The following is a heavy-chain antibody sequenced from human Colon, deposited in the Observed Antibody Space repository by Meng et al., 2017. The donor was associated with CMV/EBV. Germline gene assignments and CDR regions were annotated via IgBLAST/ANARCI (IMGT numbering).Heavy chain of an antibody. J-gene: IGHJ4*02. CDR2: ISSSGSTI. V-gene: IGHV3-11*01. Sequence: GESLKISCAASGFTFSDYYMSWIRQAPGKGLEWVSYISSSGSTIYYADSVKGRFTISRDNAKNSLYLQMNSLRAEDTAVYYCAKDRGEYFDYWGQGTLVTVSS. D-gene: IGHD3-10*01. CDR1: GFTFSDYY. CDR3: AKDRGEYFDY.